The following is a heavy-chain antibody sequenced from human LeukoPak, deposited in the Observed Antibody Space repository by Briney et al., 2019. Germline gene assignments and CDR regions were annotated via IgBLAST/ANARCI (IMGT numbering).Heavy chain of an antibody. CDR1: GDTFSSYG. J-gene: IGHJ4*02. V-gene: IGHV1-2*02. CDR3: AKDIGDIVVVPAAMGFDY. Sequence: ASVKVSCKTAGDTFSSYGISWVRQAPGQGLEWMGWINPNSGGTNYAQKFQGRVTMTRDTSISTAYMELSRLRSDDTALYYCAKDIGDIVVVPAAMGFDYWGQGTLVTVSS. D-gene: IGHD2-2*01. CDR2: INPNSGGT.